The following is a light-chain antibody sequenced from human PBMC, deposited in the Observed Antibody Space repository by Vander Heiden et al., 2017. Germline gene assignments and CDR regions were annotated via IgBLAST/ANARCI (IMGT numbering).Light chain of an antibody. J-gene: IGKJ4*01. CDR2: AAS. CDR1: QAISTW. Sequence: DIQLTQSPSSVSASVGDRVTITCRASQAISTWLAWYQQKSGKAPKLLIHAASTLESGVLSRFSGSGSGTEFSLTISSLQPEDVATYYCQQANGFPRTFGGGTKVEIK. CDR3: QQANGFPRT. V-gene: IGKV1D-12*01.